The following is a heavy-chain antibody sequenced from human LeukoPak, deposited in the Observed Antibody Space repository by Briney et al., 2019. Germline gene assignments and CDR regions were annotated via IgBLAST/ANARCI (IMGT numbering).Heavy chain of an antibody. Sequence: GGSLRLSCAASGFTFSSYAMSWVRQAPGKGLEWVSAISGSGGSTYYADSVKGRFTISRDNSKNTLYLQMNSLRAEDTAVYYCAKSRPPCSGGSCYDLGAFDIWGQGTMVTVSS. D-gene: IGHD2-15*01. CDR1: GFTFSSYA. J-gene: IGHJ3*02. V-gene: IGHV3-23*01. CDR2: ISGSGGST. CDR3: AKSRPPCSGGSCYDLGAFDI.